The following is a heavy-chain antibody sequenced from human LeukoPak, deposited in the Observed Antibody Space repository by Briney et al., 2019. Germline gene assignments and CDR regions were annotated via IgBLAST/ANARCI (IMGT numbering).Heavy chain of an antibody. V-gene: IGHV4-39*07. CDR1: GGSISSSSYY. D-gene: IGHD6-19*01. J-gene: IGHJ5*02. CDR2: IYYSGST. CDR3: ARAYRLPYSSGWSGEYNWFDP. Sequence: PSETLSLTCTVSGGSISSSSYYWGWIRQPPGKGLEWIGSIYYSGSTYYNPSLKSRVTISVDTSKNQFSLKLSSVTAADTAVYYCARAYRLPYSSGWSGEYNWFDPWGQGTLVAVSS.